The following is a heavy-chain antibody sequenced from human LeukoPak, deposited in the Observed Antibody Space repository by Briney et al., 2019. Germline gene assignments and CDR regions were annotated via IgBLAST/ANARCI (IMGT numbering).Heavy chain of an antibody. Sequence: ASVKVSCKASGYTFTSYGISWVRQAPGQGLEWMGWISANDGNTDYPQKLQGRVTMTTDTSTSTAYMELRSLRSDDTAVYYCARVFHDSSGYYPYYFDYWGQGTLVPVSS. CDR1: GYTFTSYG. D-gene: IGHD3-22*01. J-gene: IGHJ4*02. V-gene: IGHV1-18*01. CDR3: ARVFHDSSGYYPYYFDY. CDR2: ISANDGNT.